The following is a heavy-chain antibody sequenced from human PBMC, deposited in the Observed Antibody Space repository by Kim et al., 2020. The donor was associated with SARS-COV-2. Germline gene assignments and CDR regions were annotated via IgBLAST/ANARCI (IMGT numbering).Heavy chain of an antibody. J-gene: IGHJ4*02. CDR3: ARDLGIAVAGPYFDY. D-gene: IGHD6-19*01. Sequence: SETLSLTCTVSGGSISSYYWSWIRQPPGKGLEWIGYIYYSGSTNYNTSLKSRVTISVDTSKNQFSLKLSSVTAADTAVYYCARDLGIAVAGPYFDYWGQGTLVTVSS. V-gene: IGHV4-59*01. CDR1: GGSISSYY. CDR2: IYYSGST.